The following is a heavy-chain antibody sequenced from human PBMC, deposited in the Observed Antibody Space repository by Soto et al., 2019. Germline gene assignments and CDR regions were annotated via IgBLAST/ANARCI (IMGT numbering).Heavy chain of an antibody. CDR1: GFSLNTRGVG. CDR2: ISWDGEK. J-gene: IGHJ4*02. D-gene: IGHD3-9*01. Sequence: QITLKESGPTLVKPTQTLTLTCTFSGFSLNTRGVGVGWIRQPPGKALEWLALISWDGEKRYRPSLKTRLTVTKDTSENHVVRTMTNMHPVDTATYYCAHRRGDRLTGHYYFDFWGQGTLVTVSS. V-gene: IGHV2-5*02. CDR3: AHRRGDRLTGHYYFDF.